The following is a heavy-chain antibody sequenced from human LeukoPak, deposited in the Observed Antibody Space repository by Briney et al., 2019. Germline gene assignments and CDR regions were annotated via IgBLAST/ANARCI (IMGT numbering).Heavy chain of an antibody. CDR2: ISSSSSYI. D-gene: IGHD2-2*01. J-gene: IGHJ3*02. CDR3: ARYCSSTSCYPDAFDI. V-gene: IGHV3-21*01. Sequence: PGGSLRLSCAASGFTFSSYSMNWVRQAPGKGLEWVSSISSSSSYIYYADSVKGRFTISRDNAKNSLYLQMNSLRAEDTAVYYCARYCSSTSCYPDAFDIWGQGTMVTASS. CDR1: GFTFSSYS.